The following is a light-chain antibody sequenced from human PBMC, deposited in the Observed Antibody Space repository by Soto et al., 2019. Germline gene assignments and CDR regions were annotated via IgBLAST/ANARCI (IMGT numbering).Light chain of an antibody. CDR2: ATS. Sequence: EFVLPQHPATLSLSPGETATRSGRASQSVSSSSLAWYQQKPGQAPRLLIYATSYSATGIPDRFSGSGSGTDFTLTISRLEPEDFAVYYCQQYGSSPQTFGQGTKVDIK. J-gene: IGKJ1*01. V-gene: IGKV3-20*01. CDR3: QQYGSSPQT. CDR1: QSVSSSS.